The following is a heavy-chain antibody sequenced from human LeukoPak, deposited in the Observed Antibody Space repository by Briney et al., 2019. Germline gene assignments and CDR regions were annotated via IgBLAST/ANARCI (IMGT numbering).Heavy chain of an antibody. CDR1: GGSISSYY. Sequence: SETLSLTCTVSGGSISSYYWSWIRQPPGKGLEWIGYIYYSGSTNYNPSLKSRVTISVDTSKNQFSLKLSSVAAADTAVYYCARIEMATVEFDYWGQGTLVTVSS. D-gene: IGHD5-24*01. J-gene: IGHJ4*02. CDR3: ARIEMATVEFDY. V-gene: IGHV4-59*08. CDR2: IYYSGST.